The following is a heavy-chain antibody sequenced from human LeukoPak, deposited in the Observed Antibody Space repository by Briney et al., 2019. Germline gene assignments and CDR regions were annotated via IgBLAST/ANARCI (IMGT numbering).Heavy chain of an antibody. J-gene: IGHJ4*02. Sequence: SETLSLTCTVSGGSIRSNYWSWIRQAPGKRLEWIGYIWHSGTTTYNPSLESRVTISVDTSKKQFSLRLSSVTAADTAVYYCARVRSSAGPFDYWGQGTRVTVSS. CDR3: ARVRSSAGPFDY. CDR1: GGSIRSNY. D-gene: IGHD3-22*01. CDR2: IWHSGTT. V-gene: IGHV4-59*01.